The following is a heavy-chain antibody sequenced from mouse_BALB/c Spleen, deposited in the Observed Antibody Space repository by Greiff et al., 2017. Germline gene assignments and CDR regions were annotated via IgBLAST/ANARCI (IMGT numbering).Heavy chain of an antibody. CDR1: GFNIKDTY. CDR3: ASITTVVAKDAMDY. J-gene: IGHJ4*01. CDR2: IDPANGNT. V-gene: IGHV14-3*02. D-gene: IGHD1-1*01. Sequence: EVQLQQSGAELVKPGASVKLSCTASGFNIKDTYMHWVKQRPEQGLEWIGRIDPANGNTKYDPKFQGKATITADTSSNTAYLQLSSLTSEDTAVYYCASITTVVAKDAMDYWGQGTSVTVSS.